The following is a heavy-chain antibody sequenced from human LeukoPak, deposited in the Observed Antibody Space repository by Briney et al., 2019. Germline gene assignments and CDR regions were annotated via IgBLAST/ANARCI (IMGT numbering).Heavy chain of an antibody. CDR2: INWNGGST. CDR3: ARTYYDYVWGSYRYTFSYFDY. D-gene: IGHD3-16*02. CDR1: GFTFDDYG. V-gene: IGHV3-20*04. J-gene: IGHJ4*02. Sequence: GGSLRLSCAASGFTFDDYGMSWVRQAPGKGLEWVSGINWNGGSTGYADSVKGRFTISRDNAKNSLYLQMNSLRAEDTAVYYCARTYYDYVWGSYRYTFSYFDYWGQGTLVTVSS.